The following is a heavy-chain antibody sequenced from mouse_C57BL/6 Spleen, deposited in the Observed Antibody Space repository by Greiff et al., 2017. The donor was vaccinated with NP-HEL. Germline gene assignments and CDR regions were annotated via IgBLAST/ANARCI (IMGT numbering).Heavy chain of an antibody. V-gene: IGHV1-42*01. D-gene: IGHD6-1*01. J-gene: IGHJ1*03. CDR3: ARFATGYWYFDV. CDR2: INPRTGGT. CDR1: GYSFTGYY. Sequence: EVQLQQSGPELVKPGASVKISCKASGYSFTGYYMNWVKQSPEKSLEWIGEINPRTGGTTYNQKFKAKATLTVDKSSSTAYMQLKSLTSEDSAVYYCARFATGYWYFDVWGTGTTVTVSS.